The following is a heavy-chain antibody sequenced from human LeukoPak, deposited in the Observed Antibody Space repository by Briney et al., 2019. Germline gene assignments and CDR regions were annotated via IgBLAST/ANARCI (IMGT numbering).Heavy chain of an antibody. J-gene: IGHJ4*02. D-gene: IGHD3-22*01. CDR2: ITTSSTEI. CDR3: VRDWGYDSSGYWQKYFDT. CDR1: GLTFNSYT. V-gene: IGHV3-21*01. Sequence: PGGSLRLSCAASGLTFNSYTLNWVRQAPGKGLEWVSSITTSSTEINYADSVKGRFTISRDNAKRSLYLQMNRLRGEDTAVYYCVRDWGYDSSGYWQKYFDTWGQGTLVTVSS.